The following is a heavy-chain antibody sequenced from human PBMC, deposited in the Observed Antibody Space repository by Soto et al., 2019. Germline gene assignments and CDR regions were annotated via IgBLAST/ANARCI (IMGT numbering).Heavy chain of an antibody. CDR2: IWYDGSQR. J-gene: IGHJ4*02. CDR3: ARIDDYGDYVTDY. Sequence: PGGSLRLSCTASGFTFNTHWMHWVRQAPGKGLEWVAVIWYDGSQRYYADFVRGRFTISRDNSQNTLYLQMTSLRAEDTAVYYCARIDDYGDYVTDYWGQGALVTVSS. D-gene: IGHD4-17*01. CDR1: GFTFNTHW. V-gene: IGHV3-33*08.